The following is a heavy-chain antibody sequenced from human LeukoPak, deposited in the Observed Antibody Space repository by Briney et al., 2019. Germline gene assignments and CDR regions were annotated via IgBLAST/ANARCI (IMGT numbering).Heavy chain of an antibody. J-gene: IGHJ4*02. V-gene: IGHV3-33*01. CDR1: GFTFSNYG. D-gene: IGHD2-2*01. CDR3: ARDSCSSPSCFDY. Sequence: PGRSLRLSCAASGFTFSNYGMHWVRQPPGQGLEWLTAIQYDGSKTYYAESVRGRITISRDDSKNTLYLQMNSLRAEDTAVYYCARDSCSSPSCFDYWGQGTLVTVSS. CDR2: IQYDGSKT.